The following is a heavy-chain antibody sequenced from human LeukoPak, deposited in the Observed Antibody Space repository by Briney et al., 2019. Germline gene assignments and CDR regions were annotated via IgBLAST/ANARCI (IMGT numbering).Heavy chain of an antibody. CDR2: IYYSGST. CDR3: ARTWIPVPFDY. D-gene: IGHD5-18*01. J-gene: IGHJ4*02. CDR1: GGSISSSSYY. Sequence: SETLSLTCTVSGGSISSSSYYWDWIRQPPGKGLEWIGSIYYSGSTYYNPSLKSRVTISVDTSKNQFSLKLSSVTAADTAVYYCARTWIPVPFDYWGQGTLVTVSS. V-gene: IGHV4-39*01.